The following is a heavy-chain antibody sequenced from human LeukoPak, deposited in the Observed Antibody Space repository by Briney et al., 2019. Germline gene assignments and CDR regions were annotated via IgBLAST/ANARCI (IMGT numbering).Heavy chain of an antibody. V-gene: IGHV3-73*01. CDR2: IRSKANSYAT. D-gene: IGHD2-2*01. Sequence: GGSLKLSCAASGFTFSGSAMHWVRQASGKGLEWVGRIRSKANSYATAYAASVKGRFTISRDDSKNTAYLQMNSLKTKDTAVYYCVGSTTVNYRYYYYYYMDVWGKGTTVTVSS. CDR1: GFTFSGSA. CDR3: VGSTTVNYRYYYYYYMDV. J-gene: IGHJ6*03.